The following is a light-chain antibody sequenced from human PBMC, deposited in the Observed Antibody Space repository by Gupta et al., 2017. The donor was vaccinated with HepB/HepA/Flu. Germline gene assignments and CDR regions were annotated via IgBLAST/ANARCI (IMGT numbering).Light chain of an antibody. CDR1: QSVNNN. J-gene: IGKJ4*01. CDR2: GAS. CDR3: QKYDYWPPPT. Sequence: EIVMTQSPATLSVSPGERATLSCRASQSVNNNLAWYQRRPGQAPSLLIYGASTRATGIPARFSDSGSGTEFTLTISSLQSEDFAIDYGQKYDYWPPPTFGGGTKVEIK. V-gene: IGKV3-15*01.